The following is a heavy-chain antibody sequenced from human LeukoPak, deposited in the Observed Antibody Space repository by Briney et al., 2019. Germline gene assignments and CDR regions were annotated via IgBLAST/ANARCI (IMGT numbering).Heavy chain of an antibody. CDR3: ARGRIVVVPAATSHYYYYGMDV. D-gene: IGHD2-2*01. Sequence: PSETLSLTCAVYGGSFSGYYWSWIRQPPGKGLEWIGEINHSGSTNYNPSLKSRVTISVDTSKNQFSLKLSSVTAADTAAYYCARGRIVVVPAATSHYYYYGMDVWGQGTTVTVSS. CDR2: INHSGST. J-gene: IGHJ6*02. CDR1: GGSFSGYY. V-gene: IGHV4-34*01.